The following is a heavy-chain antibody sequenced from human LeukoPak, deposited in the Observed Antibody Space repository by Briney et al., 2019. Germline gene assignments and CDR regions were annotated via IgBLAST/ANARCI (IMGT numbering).Heavy chain of an antibody. J-gene: IGHJ3*02. CDR2: IRYDGSNK. CDR3: AKIAAAGMEAFDI. Sequence: GGSLRLSCAASGFTFSSYGMHWVRQAPGKGLEWVAFIRYDGSNKYYADSVKGRFTISRDNSKNTLYLQMNSLRAEDTAVYYCAKIAAAGMEAFDIWGQGTMVTVSS. D-gene: IGHD6-13*01. V-gene: IGHV3-30*02. CDR1: GFTFSSYG.